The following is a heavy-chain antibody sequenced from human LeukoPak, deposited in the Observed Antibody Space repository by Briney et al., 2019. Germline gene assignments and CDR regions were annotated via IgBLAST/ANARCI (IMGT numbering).Heavy chain of an antibody. J-gene: IGHJ4*02. CDR2: ISYDGSNK. CDR3: ARDLQVTKGSNY. Sequence: GGSLRLSCAASGFTFSSYGMSWVRQAPGKGLEWMSVISYDGSNKYFADSVKGRFTISRDNAKNSLYLQMNSLRAEDTAVYYCARDLQVTKGSNYWGQGTLVTVSS. CDR1: GFTFSSYG. D-gene: IGHD4-17*01. V-gene: IGHV3-30*03.